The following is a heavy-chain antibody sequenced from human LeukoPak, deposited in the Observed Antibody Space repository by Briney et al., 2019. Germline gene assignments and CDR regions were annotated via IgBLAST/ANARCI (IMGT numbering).Heavy chain of an antibody. V-gene: IGHV5-51*01. CDR3: RVNPGHDY. D-gene: IGHD3-3*01. CDR1: GYSFTSYW. Sequence: GESLKISCKGSGYSFTSYWIGWVRQMPGKGLEWMGIIYPGDSDTRYSPSFQGQVTMTRDTSISTAYMELSSLRSDDTAVYYCRVNPGHDYWGQGTLVTVSS. CDR2: IYPGDSDT. J-gene: IGHJ4*02.